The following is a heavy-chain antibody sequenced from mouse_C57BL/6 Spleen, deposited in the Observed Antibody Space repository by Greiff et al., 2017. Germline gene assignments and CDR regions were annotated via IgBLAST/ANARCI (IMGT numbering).Heavy chain of an antibody. CDR2: IYPSDSET. J-gene: IGHJ2*01. CDR3: ARRGLLRSYFDY. CDR1: GYTFTSYW. D-gene: IGHD1-1*01. Sequence: VQLQQPGAELVRPGSSVKLSCKASGYTFTSYWMDWVKQRPGQGLEWIGNIYPSDSETHYNQKFKDKATLTVDKSSSTAYMQLSSLTSEDSAVYYCARRGLLRSYFDYWGQGTTLTVSS. V-gene: IGHV1-61*01.